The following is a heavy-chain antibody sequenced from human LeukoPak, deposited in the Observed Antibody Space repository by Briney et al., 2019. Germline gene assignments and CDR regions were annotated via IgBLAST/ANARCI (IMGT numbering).Heavy chain of an antibody. CDR2: IYYSGST. CDR3: ARRYCGGDCYPMGDWFDP. D-gene: IGHD2-21*02. Sequence: PSETLSLTCTVSGGSISSGGYYWSWIRQHPGKGLEWIGYIYYSGSTYYNPSLKSRVTISVDTSKNQFSLKLSSVTAADTAVYYCARRYCGGDCYPMGDWFDPWGQGTLVTVSS. V-gene: IGHV4-31*03. J-gene: IGHJ5*02. CDR1: GGSISSGGYY.